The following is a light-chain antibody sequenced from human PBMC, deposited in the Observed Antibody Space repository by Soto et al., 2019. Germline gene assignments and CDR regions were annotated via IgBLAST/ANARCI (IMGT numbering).Light chain of an antibody. CDR3: QRYGSSPLIT. CDR2: GTS. J-gene: IGKJ5*01. Sequence: LTQSPGTLSLSPLERATLSGLASQSVSSSSLAWYQQRPGQAPRLLIYGTSSRATGIPDRFSGSGSGTDFTLTISRLEPEDFAVYFCQRYGSSPLITFGQGTRLEI. V-gene: IGKV3-20*01. CDR1: QSVSSSS.